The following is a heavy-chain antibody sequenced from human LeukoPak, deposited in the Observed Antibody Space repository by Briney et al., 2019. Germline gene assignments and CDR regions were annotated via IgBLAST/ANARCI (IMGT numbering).Heavy chain of an antibody. J-gene: IGHJ6*03. CDR2: ISGSGGST. Sequence: GGSLRLSCAASGFTFSNYGMSWVRQAPGKGLEWVSAISGSGGSTNYADSVKGRVPISRDNSKNTLYLQTNSLRAEDTAVYYCAKDPFIAAAGTGYYYMDVWGKGTTVTVSS. D-gene: IGHD6-13*01. CDR1: GFTFSNYG. CDR3: AKDPFIAAAGTGYYYMDV. V-gene: IGHV3-23*01.